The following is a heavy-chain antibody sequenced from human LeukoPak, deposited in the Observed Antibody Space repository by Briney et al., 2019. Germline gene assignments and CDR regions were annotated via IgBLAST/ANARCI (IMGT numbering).Heavy chain of an antibody. CDR3: ARGDYGGNPDAFDI. J-gene: IGHJ3*02. CDR2: TSGSGGST. V-gene: IGHV3-23*01. CDR1: GFSLSEYA. D-gene: IGHD4-23*01. Sequence: TGGSLRLSCAASGFSLSEYAMSWVRQAPGKGLEWVSATSGSGGSTYYADSVKGRFTISRDNSKNTLNLQMSSLRAEDTAVYYCARGDYGGNPDAFDIWGQETMVTVSS.